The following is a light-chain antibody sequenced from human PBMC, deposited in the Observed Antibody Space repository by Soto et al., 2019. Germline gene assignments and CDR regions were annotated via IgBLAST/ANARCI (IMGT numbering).Light chain of an antibody. CDR1: QSVSSN. Sequence: EIVMTQSPATLSMSPGERATLSCGASQSVSSNLAWYQQKPGQAPRLLIYGASTRATGIPARFSGSGSGTEFTLTISSLQSEDFAVYYCQQYNNWPPMYTFGQGTKLEIK. V-gene: IGKV3-15*01. J-gene: IGKJ2*01. CDR2: GAS. CDR3: QQYNNWPPMYT.